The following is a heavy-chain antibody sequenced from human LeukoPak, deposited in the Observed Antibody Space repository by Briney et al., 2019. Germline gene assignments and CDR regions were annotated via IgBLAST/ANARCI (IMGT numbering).Heavy chain of an antibody. CDR3: ARDPGLYSSSSDWYFDL. CDR1: ASSISSYY. CDR2: IYHTGST. J-gene: IGHJ2*01. Sequence: SETLSLTCTVSASSISSYYWSWIRQPPGKGLEWIGYIYHTGSTKYSPSLKSRVTISVDTSKNQFSLKLSSVTAADTAVYYCARDPGLYSSSSDWYFDLWGRGTLVTVSS. V-gene: IGHV4-59*01. D-gene: IGHD6-6*01.